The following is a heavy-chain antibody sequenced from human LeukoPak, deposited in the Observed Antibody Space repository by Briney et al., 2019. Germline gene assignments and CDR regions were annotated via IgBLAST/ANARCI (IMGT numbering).Heavy chain of an antibody. CDR2: IKQDGSEK. V-gene: IGHV3-7*01. CDR3: ARDYCSGDSCYYFDY. J-gene: IGHJ4*02. Sequence: PGGSLRLSCAASGFTFSSYWMSWVRQAPGKGLEWVANIKQDGSEKYYVDSVKGRFTISRDNAKNSLYLQMNSLRAEDTAVYYCARDYCSGDSCYYFDYWGQGTLVTVSS. D-gene: IGHD2-15*01. CDR1: GFTFSSYW.